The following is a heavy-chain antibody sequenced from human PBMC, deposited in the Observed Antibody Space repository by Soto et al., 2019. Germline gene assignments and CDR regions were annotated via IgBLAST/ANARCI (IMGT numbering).Heavy chain of an antibody. CDR2: IYYSGST. D-gene: IGHD4-17*01. Sequence: PSETLSLTCTVSGGSISSGDYYWSWIRQPPGKGLEWIGYIYYSGSTYYNPSLKSRVTISVDTSKNQFSLKLSSVTAADTAVYYCARARGWGDYSFDYWGQGTLVTVSS. V-gene: IGHV4-30-4*01. CDR3: ARARGWGDYSFDY. CDR1: GGSISSGDYY. J-gene: IGHJ4*02.